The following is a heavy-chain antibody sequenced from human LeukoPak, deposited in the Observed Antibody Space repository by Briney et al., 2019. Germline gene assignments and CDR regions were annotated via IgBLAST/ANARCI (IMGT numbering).Heavy chain of an antibody. Sequence: GASVKVSCKASGYTFTSYDINWVRQATGQGLEWMGWMNPNSGNTGYAQKFQGRVTMTRNTSISTAYMELSSLRSEDTAVYYCARASPLHSVRPWFDPWGQGTLVTVSS. CDR1: GYTFTSYD. CDR2: MNPNSGNT. J-gene: IGHJ5*02. D-gene: IGHD4-11*01. CDR3: ARASPLHSVRPWFDP. V-gene: IGHV1-8*01.